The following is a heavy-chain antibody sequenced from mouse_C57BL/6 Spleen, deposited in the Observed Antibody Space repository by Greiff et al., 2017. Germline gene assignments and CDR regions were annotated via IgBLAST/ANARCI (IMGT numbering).Heavy chain of an antibody. CDR2: IYPGDGDT. D-gene: IGHD1-1*01. CDR3: ARYYYGSSHWYFDV. CDR1: GYAFSSSW. V-gene: IGHV1-82*01. Sequence: VQGVESGPELVKPGASVKISCKASGYAFSSSWMNWVKQRPGKGLEWIGRIYPGDGDTNYNGKFKGKATLTADKSSSTAYMQLSSLTSEDSAVYFCARYYYGSSHWYFDVWGTGTTVIVSS. J-gene: IGHJ1*03.